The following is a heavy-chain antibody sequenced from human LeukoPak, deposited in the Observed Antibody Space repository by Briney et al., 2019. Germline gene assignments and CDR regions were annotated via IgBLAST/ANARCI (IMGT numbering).Heavy chain of an antibody. J-gene: IGHJ5*02. Sequence: SETLSLTCTVSGGSISSSSYYWGWIRQPPGKGLEWIGSIYYSGSTYYNPSLKSRVTISVDTSKNQFSLKLSSVTAADTAVYYCASNRFLEGWFDPWGQGTLVTVSS. CDR1: GGSISSSSYY. V-gene: IGHV4-39*01. D-gene: IGHD3-3*01. CDR3: ASNRFLEGWFDP. CDR2: IYYSGST.